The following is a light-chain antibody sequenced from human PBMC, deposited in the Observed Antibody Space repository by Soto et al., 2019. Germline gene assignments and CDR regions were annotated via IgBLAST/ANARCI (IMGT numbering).Light chain of an antibody. CDR1: QSVSRW. Sequence: DIKMTQSPSTLSASVGDRVTITCRASQSVSRWLAWYKQKPGEAPKLLIYKASTLKSGVPSRFSGSGSGTEFTLTISSLQPDDFATYYCQQYNSYSPTWTFGQGTKVDIK. V-gene: IGKV1-5*03. CDR3: QQYNSYSPTWT. J-gene: IGKJ1*01. CDR2: KAS.